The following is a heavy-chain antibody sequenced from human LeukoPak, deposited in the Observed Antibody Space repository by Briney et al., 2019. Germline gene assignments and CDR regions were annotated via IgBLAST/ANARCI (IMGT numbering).Heavy chain of an antibody. CDR3: ARTQSIYGDYLYWYFDL. D-gene: IGHD4-17*01. Sequence: SDTLSLTCTVSGGSITSGGYYWSWIRQHPGKGLEWIGYIYYSGNTYYNPSLKSRVSISVDTSKNQFSLKLSSVTAADTAVYYCARTQSIYGDYLYWYFDLWGRGTLVTVSS. CDR1: GGSITSGGYY. J-gene: IGHJ2*01. V-gene: IGHV4-31*03. CDR2: IYYSGNT.